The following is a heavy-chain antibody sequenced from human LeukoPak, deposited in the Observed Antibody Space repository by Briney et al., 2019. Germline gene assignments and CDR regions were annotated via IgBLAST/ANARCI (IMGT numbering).Heavy chain of an antibody. CDR1: GYTFTSYG. J-gene: IGHJ4*02. CDR3: ARDLFRAAGYNYFDS. CDR2: ISAYNGNT. D-gene: IGHD2-21*01. V-gene: IGHV1-18*01. Sequence: ASVKVSCKASGYTFTSYGISWVRQAPGQGLEWMGWISAYNGNTNYAQKLQGRVTMTTDTSTSTAYMELRSLRSDDTAVYYCARDLFRAAGYNYFDSWGQGTLVTVSS.